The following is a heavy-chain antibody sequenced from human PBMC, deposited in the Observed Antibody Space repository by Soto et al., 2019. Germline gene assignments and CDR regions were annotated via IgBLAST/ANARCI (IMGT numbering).Heavy chain of an antibody. D-gene: IGHD2-21*02. CDR1: GYTFTGYY. V-gene: IGHV1-2*02. CDR3: ARDRAYCGGDCYSYYYYYGMDV. CDR2: INPNSGGT. J-gene: IGHJ6*02. Sequence: ASVKVSCKASGYTFTGYYMHWVRQAPGHGLEWMGWINPNSGGTNYAQKFQGRVTMTRDTSISTAYMELSRLRSDDTAVYYCARDRAYCGGDCYSYYYYYGMDVWGQGTTVTVSS.